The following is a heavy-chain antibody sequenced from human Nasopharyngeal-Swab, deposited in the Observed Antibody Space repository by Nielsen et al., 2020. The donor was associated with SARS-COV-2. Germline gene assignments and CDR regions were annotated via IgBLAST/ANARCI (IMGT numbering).Heavy chain of an antibody. CDR1: GFTFSDYY. D-gene: IGHD2-21*01. V-gene: IGHV3-74*01. CDR2: IDTDGSTT. J-gene: IGHJ5*02. Sequence: ETLSLTCAASGFTFSDYYMSWIRQAPGKGLVWVSRIDTDGSTTDHADSVKGRFTISRDNAKNTLYLQMNNLRAEDTALYYCARDVAGADSAWGQGTLVTVSS. CDR3: ARDVAGADSA.